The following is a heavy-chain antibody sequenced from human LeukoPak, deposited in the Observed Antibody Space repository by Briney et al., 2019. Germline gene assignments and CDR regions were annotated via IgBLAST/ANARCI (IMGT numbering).Heavy chain of an antibody. CDR2: IYPGDSDT. J-gene: IGHJ6*04. D-gene: IGHD6-13*01. Sequence: GESLKISCKGSGYSFTSYWIGWVRQMPGKGLEWMGIIYPGDSDTRYSPSFQGQVTISADKSISTAYLQWSSLKASDTAMYYCARHSSAAGLGVSKPTATISDVWGKGTTVTVSS. CDR1: GYSFTSYW. CDR3: ARHSSAAGLGVSKPTATISDV. V-gene: IGHV5-51*01.